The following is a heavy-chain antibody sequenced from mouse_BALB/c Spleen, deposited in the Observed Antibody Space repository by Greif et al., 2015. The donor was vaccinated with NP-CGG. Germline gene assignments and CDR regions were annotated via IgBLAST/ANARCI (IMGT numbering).Heavy chain of an antibody. CDR3: APMITTSGYAMDY. D-gene: IGHD2-4*01. CDR1: GFNIKDYY. CDR2: IDPENGNT. Sequence: VQLQQSGAELVRPGALVKLSCKASGFNIKDYYMHWVKQRPEQGLEWIGWIDPENGNTIYDPKFQGKASITADASSNTAYLQLSSLTSEDTAVYYCAPMITTSGYAMDYWGQGTSVTVSS. J-gene: IGHJ4*01. V-gene: IGHV14-1*02.